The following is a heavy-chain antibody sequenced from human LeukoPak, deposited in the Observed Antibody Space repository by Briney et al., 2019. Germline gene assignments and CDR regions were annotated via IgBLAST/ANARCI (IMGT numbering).Heavy chain of an antibody. CDR1: RGSTSTYY. V-gene: IGHV4-4*07. CDR2: IYPSGNT. D-gene: IGHD3-9*01. J-gene: IGHJ6*03. Sequence: PSETLSLTCTVSRGSTSTYYWSWIRQPAGKGLEWFGRIYPSGNTNFNPSLMSRVTMSIDTSKNQFSLKLSSVTAADTAVYYCARTPTYDILTGYYRSDYYYYYMDVWGKGTTVTISS. CDR3: ARTPTYDILTGYYRSDYYYYYMDV.